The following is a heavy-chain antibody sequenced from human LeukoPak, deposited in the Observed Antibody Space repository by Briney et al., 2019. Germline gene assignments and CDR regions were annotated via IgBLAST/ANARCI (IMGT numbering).Heavy chain of an antibody. Sequence: PGGSLRLSCAASGSTFSSYEMNWVRQAPGKGLEWVSYISSSGSTIYYADSVKGRFTISRDNAKNSLYLQMNSLRAEDTAVYYCARALWGARSFDYWGQGTLVTVSS. CDR3: ARALWGARSFDY. CDR1: GSTFSSYE. V-gene: IGHV3-48*03. D-gene: IGHD7-27*01. CDR2: ISSSGSTI. J-gene: IGHJ4*02.